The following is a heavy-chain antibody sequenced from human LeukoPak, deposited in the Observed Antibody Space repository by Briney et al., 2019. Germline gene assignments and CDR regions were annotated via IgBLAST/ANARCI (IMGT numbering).Heavy chain of an antibody. CDR3: ARWRY. CDR2: IYSGGST. D-gene: IGHD3-3*01. J-gene: IGHJ4*02. Sequence: GGSLRLSCATSGLTFRTTWMHWVRQAPGKGLEWVSVIYSGGSTYYADSVKGRFTISRDNSKNTLYLQMNSLRAEDTAVYYCARWRYWGQGTLVTVSS. V-gene: IGHV3-53*01. CDR1: GLTFRTTW.